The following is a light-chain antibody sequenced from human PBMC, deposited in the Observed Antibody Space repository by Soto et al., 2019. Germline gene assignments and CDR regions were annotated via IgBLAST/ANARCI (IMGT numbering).Light chain of an antibody. J-gene: IGLJ2*01. Sequence: QAASVSGSPGQSITISCTGTSSDVGGYNYVSWYQQHPGKAPKLIIFEVSSRPSEVSNRFAGSKSANTASLMISGLQAEDEAHYYCSSYTTSSTVIFGGGTKLTVL. V-gene: IGLV2-14*01. CDR1: SSDVGGYNY. CDR3: SSYTTSSTVI. CDR2: EVS.